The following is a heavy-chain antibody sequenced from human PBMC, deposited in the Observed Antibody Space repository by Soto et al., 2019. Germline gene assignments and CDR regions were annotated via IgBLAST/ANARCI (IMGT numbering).Heavy chain of an antibody. CDR2: ISAYNGNT. J-gene: IGHJ3*02. Sequence: QVQRVQSGAEVKKPGASVKVSCKASGYTFTSYGISWVRQAPGQGLEWMGWISAYNGNTNYAQKLQGRVTMTTDTSTSTAYMELRSLRSDDTAVYYCATNPNYGDYETGAFDIWGQGTMVTVSS. D-gene: IGHD4-17*01. CDR1: GYTFTSYG. CDR3: ATNPNYGDYETGAFDI. V-gene: IGHV1-18*01.